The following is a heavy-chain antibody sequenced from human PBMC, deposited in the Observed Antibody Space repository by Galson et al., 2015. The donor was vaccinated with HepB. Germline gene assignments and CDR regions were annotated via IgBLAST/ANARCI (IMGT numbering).Heavy chain of an antibody. Sequence: SLRLSCAASGFSFSSFEMHWVRQAPGKGLEWVALIWYDGSNQYYGDSVKGRFTISRDNAKNTLYLQMNSLRVEDTAVYYCAREDPTVAVAVLDYWGQGTLVAVSS. D-gene: IGHD2-2*01. CDR3: AREDPTVAVAVLDY. V-gene: IGHV3-33*08. CDR1: GFSFSSFE. CDR2: IWYDGSNQ. J-gene: IGHJ4*02.